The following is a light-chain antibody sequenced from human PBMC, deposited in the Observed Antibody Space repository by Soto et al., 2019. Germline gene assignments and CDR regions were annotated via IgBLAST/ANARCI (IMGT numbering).Light chain of an antibody. CDR3: SSYTISTPYVV. Sequence: QSALTQPASVSGSPGQSITISCTGTSSDVGGYNYVSWYQQHPGKTPKLMIYEVSNRPSGVSNRFSGSKSGNTASRTISGLQAEDEADYYCSSYTISTPYVVFGGGTKLTVL. V-gene: IGLV2-14*01. CDR2: EVS. J-gene: IGLJ2*01. CDR1: SSDVGGYNY.